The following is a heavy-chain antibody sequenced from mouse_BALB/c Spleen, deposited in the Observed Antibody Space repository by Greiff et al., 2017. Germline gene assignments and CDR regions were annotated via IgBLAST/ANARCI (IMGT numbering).Heavy chain of an antibody. D-gene: IGHD2-4*01. CDR2: ISSGSSTI. V-gene: IGHV5-17*02. J-gene: IGHJ2*01. CDR3: ARYYEFDY. CDR1: GFTFSSFG. Sequence: EVMLVESGGGLVQPGGSRKLSCAASGFTFSSFGMHWVRQAPEKGLEWVAYISSGSSTIYYADTVKGRFTISRDNPKNTLFLQMTSLRSEDTAMYYCARYYEFDYWGQGTTLTVSS.